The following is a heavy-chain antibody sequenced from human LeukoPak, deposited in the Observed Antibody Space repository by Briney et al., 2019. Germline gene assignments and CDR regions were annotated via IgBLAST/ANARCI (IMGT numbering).Heavy chain of an antibody. Sequence: ASVKVSCKASGYTFTSYGISWVRQAPGQRLEWMGWISAYNGDTNFSQNLQGRVTMTTDTSTSTAYMELRSLTSDDTAVYYCARGRLHQDNDYWGQGTLVTVSS. J-gene: IGHJ4*02. CDR2: ISAYNGDT. D-gene: IGHD1-1*01. V-gene: IGHV1-18*01. CDR1: GYTFTSYG. CDR3: ARGRLHQDNDY.